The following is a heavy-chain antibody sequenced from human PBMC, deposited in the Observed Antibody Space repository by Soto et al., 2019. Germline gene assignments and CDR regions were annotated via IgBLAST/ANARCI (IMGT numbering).Heavy chain of an antibody. D-gene: IGHD1-26*01. CDR1: GFTFSSYG. CDR2: ISYDGSNK. V-gene: IGHV3-30*18. CDR3: AKAPGRELDVLWFDP. J-gene: IGHJ5*02. Sequence: QVQLVESGGGVVQPGRSLRLSCAASGFTFSSYGMHWVRQAPGKGLEWVAVISYDGSNKYYADSVKGRFTISRDNSKNTLYLQMNSLGAEDTAVYYCAKAPGRELDVLWFDPWGQGTLVTVSS.